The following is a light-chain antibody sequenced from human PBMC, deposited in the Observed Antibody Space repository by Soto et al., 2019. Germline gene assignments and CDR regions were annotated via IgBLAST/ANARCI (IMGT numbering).Light chain of an antibody. CDR2: AAS. CDR3: QQYNSYPPT. CDR1: QDIRDY. J-gene: IGKJ2*01. V-gene: IGKV1-16*02. Sequence: DIQMTQSPSSLSASGGDRVTISCRASQDIRDYLAWFQQKPGKPPKTLIYAASRLQPGVPSKFSGSGSGTDFTLTISSLQPEDFATYYCQQYNSYPPTFGQGTRLDI.